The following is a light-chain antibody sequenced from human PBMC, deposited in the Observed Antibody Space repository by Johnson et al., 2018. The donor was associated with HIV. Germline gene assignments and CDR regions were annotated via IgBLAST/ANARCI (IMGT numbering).Light chain of an antibody. CDR1: SSNIGNNY. J-gene: IGLJ1*01. V-gene: IGLV1-51*01. CDR2: DNN. CDR3: GTWDSSLSAGV. Sequence: QSVLTQPPSVSAAPGQKVTISCSGSSSNIGNNYVSWYQQLPGTAHKLLIYDNNKRPSGIPDRFSGSKSGTSATLGITGLQTGDEADYYCGTWDSSLSAGVFGTGTKVTGL.